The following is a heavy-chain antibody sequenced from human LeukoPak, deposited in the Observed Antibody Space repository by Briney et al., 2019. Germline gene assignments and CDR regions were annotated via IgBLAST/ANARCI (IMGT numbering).Heavy chain of an antibody. CDR3: ARDESSGCPAQ. CDR2: IYYSGST. Sequence: SETPSLTCTVSGGSISSYYWSWIRQPPGKGLEWIGYIYYSGSTNYNPSLKSRVTISVDTSKNQFSLKLSSVTAADTAVYYCARDESSGCPAQWGQGTLVTVSS. D-gene: IGHD6-19*01. V-gene: IGHV4-59*01. J-gene: IGHJ4*02. CDR1: GGSISSYY.